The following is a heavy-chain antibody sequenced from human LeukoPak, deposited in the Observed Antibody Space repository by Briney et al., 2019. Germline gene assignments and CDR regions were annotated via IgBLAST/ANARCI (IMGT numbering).Heavy chain of an antibody. D-gene: IGHD3-22*01. J-gene: IGHJ1*01. CDR2: IYYSGST. CDR1: GGSISSSSYY. CDR3: ASSPVAPSGYPYFQH. V-gene: IGHV4-61*05. Sequence: PSETLSLTCTVSGGSISSSSYYWGWIRQPPGKGLEWLGYIYYSGSTNYNPSLKSRVTMSVDTSKNQFSLKLSSVTAADTAVYYCASSPVAPSGYPYFQHWGQGTLVTVSS.